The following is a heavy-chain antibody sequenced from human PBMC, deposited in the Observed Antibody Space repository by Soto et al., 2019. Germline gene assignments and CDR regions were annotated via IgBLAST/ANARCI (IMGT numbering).Heavy chain of an antibody. Sequence: QITLKESCPTQVNPTQTLTLTFTFSGFSLSTSGEGVGWIRQPPGNALEWLSLIYWNDNKPYSPSLKNRLSATKAGSKNQVVLTMTNMDPVDTATYYCVHSKYTDFWSGYYSFYFDYWGQGTLVTVSS. J-gene: IGHJ4*02. D-gene: IGHD3-3*01. CDR2: IYWNDNK. CDR1: GFSLSTSGEG. V-gene: IGHV2-5*01. CDR3: VHSKYTDFWSGYYSFYFDY.